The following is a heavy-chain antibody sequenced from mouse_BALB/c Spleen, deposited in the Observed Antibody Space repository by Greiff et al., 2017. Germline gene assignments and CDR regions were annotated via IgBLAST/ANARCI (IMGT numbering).Heavy chain of an antibody. J-gene: IGHJ4*01. CDR3: ARYYRYDEGSYAMDY. CDR2: INPSSGYT. CDR1: GYTFTSYT. D-gene: IGHD2-14*01. Sequence: VQLQQSAAELARPGASVKMSCKASGYTFTSYTMHWVKQRPGQGLEWIGYINPSSGYTEYNQKFKDKTTLTADKSSSTAYMQLSSLTSEDSAVYYCARYYRYDEGSYAMDYWGQGTSVTVSS. V-gene: IGHV1-4*02.